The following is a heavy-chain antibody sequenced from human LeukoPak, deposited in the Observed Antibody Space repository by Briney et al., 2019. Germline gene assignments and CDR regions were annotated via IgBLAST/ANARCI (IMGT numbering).Heavy chain of an antibody. CDR3: ARDSSGFDY. V-gene: IGHV3-30-3*01. Sequence: GGSLRLSCAASGFTFSSYAMHWVRQAPGKGLEWVAVISYDGSNKYYADSAKGRFTISRDNSKNTLYLQMNSLRAEDTAVYYCARDSSGFDYWGQGTLVTVSS. CDR2: ISYDGSNK. CDR1: GFTFSSYA. D-gene: IGHD3-10*01. J-gene: IGHJ4*02.